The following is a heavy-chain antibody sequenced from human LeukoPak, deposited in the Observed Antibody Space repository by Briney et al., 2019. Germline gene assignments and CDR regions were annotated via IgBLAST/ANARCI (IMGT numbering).Heavy chain of an antibody. CDR3: ARSTAGFDY. Sequence: PGGSLRLSCAAPGFTFSSYWMSWVRQAPGKGLEWVANIKQDGSEKYYVDSVKGRFTISRDNAKNALYLQMNSLRVEDTAVYYCARSTAGFDYWGQGTLVTVSS. CDR2: IKQDGSEK. V-gene: IGHV3-7*01. J-gene: IGHJ4*02. D-gene: IGHD2-2*01. CDR1: GFTFSSYW.